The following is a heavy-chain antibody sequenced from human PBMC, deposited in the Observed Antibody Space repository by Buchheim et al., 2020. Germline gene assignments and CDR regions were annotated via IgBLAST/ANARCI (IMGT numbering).Heavy chain of an antibody. D-gene: IGHD3-22*01. CDR2: IYYSGST. Sequence: QVQLQESGPGLVKPSETLSLTCTVSGGSTSSYYWSWIRQPPGKGLEWIGYIYYSGSTNYNPSLKSRVTISVDKSKNQFSLKLSSVTAADTAVYYCARAADSSGYCHYWGQGTL. CDR3: ARAADSSGYCHY. V-gene: IGHV4-59*12. CDR1: GGSTSSYY. J-gene: IGHJ4*02.